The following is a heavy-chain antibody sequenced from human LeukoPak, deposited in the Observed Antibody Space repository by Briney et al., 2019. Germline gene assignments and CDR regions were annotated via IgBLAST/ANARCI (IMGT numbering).Heavy chain of an antibody. CDR3: ARVPRRGYYDFWSGYSLFDY. D-gene: IGHD3-3*01. CDR1: GYTFTGYY. CDR2: INPNSGGT. V-gene: IGHV1-2*02. Sequence: GASVKVSCKASGYTFTGYYMHWVRQAPGQGLEWTGWINPNSGGTNYAQKFQGRVTMTRDTSISTAYMELSRLRSDDTAVYYCARVPRRGYYDFWSGYSLFDYWGQGTLVTVSS. J-gene: IGHJ4*02.